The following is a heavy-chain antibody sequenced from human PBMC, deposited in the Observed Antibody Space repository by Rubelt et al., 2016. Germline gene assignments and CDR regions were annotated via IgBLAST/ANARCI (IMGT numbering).Heavy chain of an antibody. D-gene: IGHD6-19*01. V-gene: IGHV4-39*06. J-gene: IGHJ4*02. CDR2: IYYGGST. CDR3: ARGWYSSGWRYYFDY. CDR1: GDSIDSSNYF. Sequence: LQLQESGPGLVKPSETLSVNCTVSGDSIDSSNYFWAWIRQPPGKGLEWIGSIYYGGSTYYNPSLERRVTISVDMSKNPCPLKVTAVTAADTAVYYCARGWYSSGWRYYFDYWGQGTLVTVSS.